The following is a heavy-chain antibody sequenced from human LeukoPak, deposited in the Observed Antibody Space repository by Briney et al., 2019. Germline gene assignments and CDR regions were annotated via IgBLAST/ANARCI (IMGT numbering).Heavy chain of an antibody. CDR1: GGTFSSYT. CDR3: ARDPRYCSSTSCYRSWFDP. V-gene: IGHV1-69*04. Sequence: SVKVSCKASGGTFSSYTISWVRQAPGQGLEWIGRIIPILGIANYAQKFQGRVTITADKSTSTAYMELSSPRSEDTAVYYCARDPRYCSSTSCYRSWFDPWGQGTLVTVSS. J-gene: IGHJ5*02. CDR2: IIPILGIA. D-gene: IGHD2-2*01.